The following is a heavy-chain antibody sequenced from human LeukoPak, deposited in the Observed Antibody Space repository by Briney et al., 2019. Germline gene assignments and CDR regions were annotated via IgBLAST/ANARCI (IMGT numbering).Heavy chain of an antibody. CDR3: ARGAPYYYDGSGLYYFDY. J-gene: IGHJ4*02. D-gene: IGHD3-22*01. V-gene: IGHV3-48*01. CDR1: GFTFTTYN. Sequence: GGSLRLSCAASGFTFTTYNMNWVRQAPGKGLEWISYYADSVKGRFTISRDNGKNSLFLQMNSLRAEDTAVHYCARGAPYYYDGSGLYYFDYWGQGTLVTVSS.